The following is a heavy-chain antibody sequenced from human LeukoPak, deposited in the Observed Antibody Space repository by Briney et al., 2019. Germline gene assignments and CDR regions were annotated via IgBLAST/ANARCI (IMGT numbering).Heavy chain of an antibody. CDR1: GYTITKTW. CDR2: INPSGTGT. Sequence: GASVKVSCKASGYTITKTWMHWVRQAPGQGLEWMGVINPSGTGTSYAQKFQDRITMSRDTSTSTVYMELSSLRSEDTAFYYCATDHSMANTAWWFDPWGQGTLVTVSS. V-gene: IGHV1-46*03. CDR3: ATDHSMANTAWWFDP. D-gene: IGHD5-24*01. J-gene: IGHJ5*02.